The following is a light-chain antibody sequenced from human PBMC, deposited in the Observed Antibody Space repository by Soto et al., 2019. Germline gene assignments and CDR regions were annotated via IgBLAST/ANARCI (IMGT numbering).Light chain of an antibody. CDR3: QQYHNLLT. J-gene: IGKJ4*01. CDR1: QSISIW. Sequence: DIQMPQSPSTLSASVGDRVTITCRASQSISIWLAWYKQKPGKAPKLLIYDTSNLESGVPSRFSGSGSGTEFTLTISSLQPDDFATYYCQQYHNLLTCGGATKVDIK. CDR2: DTS. V-gene: IGKV1-5*01.